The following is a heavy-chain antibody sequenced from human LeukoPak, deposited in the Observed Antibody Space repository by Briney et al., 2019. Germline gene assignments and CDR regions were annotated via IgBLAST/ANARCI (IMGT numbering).Heavy chain of an antibody. J-gene: IGHJ4*02. CDR1: GFLFDDYA. CDR3: VTRFDSSGYYPDY. V-gene: IGHV3-9*01. D-gene: IGHD3-22*01. CDR2: ISWNGGSI. Sequence: GGSLRLSCAASGFLFDDYAMHWVRQAPGKGLEWVSGISWNGGSIDYADSVKGRFTISRDNAKDSLDLQVNSLRPEDTAVYYCVTRFDSSGYYPDYWGQGTLVTVSS.